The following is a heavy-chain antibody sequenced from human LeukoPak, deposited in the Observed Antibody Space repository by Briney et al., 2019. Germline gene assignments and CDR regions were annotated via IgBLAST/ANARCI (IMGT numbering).Heavy chain of an antibody. CDR2: IYYSGST. CDR3: ATRGANAAAGKVGTHESTEY. J-gene: IGHJ4*02. V-gene: IGHV4-39*01. CDR1: GGSISSSSYY. D-gene: IGHD6-13*01. Sequence: SETLSLTCTVSGGSISSSSYYWGWIRQPPGKGLEWIGSIYYSGSTYYNPSLKSRVTISVDTSKNQFSLKLSSVTAADTAVYYCATRGANAAAGKVGTHESTEYWGQGTLVTVSS.